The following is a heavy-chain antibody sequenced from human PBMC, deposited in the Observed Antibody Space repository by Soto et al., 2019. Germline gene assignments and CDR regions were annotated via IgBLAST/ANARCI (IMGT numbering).Heavy chain of an antibody. CDR3: ARAKRKDIVGPYGMDV. CDR1: GFTFSDYY. J-gene: IGHJ6*02. Sequence: QVQLVESGGGLVKPGGSLRLSCAASGFTFSDYYMSWIRQAPGKGLEWVSYISSSSSYTNYADSVKGRFTISRDNAKNSLYLQMNSLRAEDTAVYYCARAKRKDIVGPYGMDVWGQGTTVTVSS. D-gene: IGHD2-15*01. V-gene: IGHV3-11*05. CDR2: ISSSSSYT.